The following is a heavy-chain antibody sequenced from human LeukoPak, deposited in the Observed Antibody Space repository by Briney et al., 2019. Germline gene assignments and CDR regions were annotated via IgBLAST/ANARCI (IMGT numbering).Heavy chain of an antibody. Sequence: PGGSLRLSCAASGFTFSSCWMHWVRQVPGKGLVWVSHINTDGGSTTYADSVKGRFTISRDNAKNTLYLQMNSLRAEDTAVYYCARSCGYAFDIWGQGTMVTVSS. CDR3: ARSCGYAFDI. CDR1: GFTFSSCW. CDR2: INTDGGST. V-gene: IGHV3-74*01. D-gene: IGHD3-22*01. J-gene: IGHJ3*02.